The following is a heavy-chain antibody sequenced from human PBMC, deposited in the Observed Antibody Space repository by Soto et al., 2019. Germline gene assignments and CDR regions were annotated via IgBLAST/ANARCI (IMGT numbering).Heavy chain of an antibody. CDR3: ARDLGAVAVMRGYYFDY. CDR2: ISSSSSTI. J-gene: IGHJ4*02. D-gene: IGHD6-19*01. Sequence: GGSLRLSCAASGFTFSSYSMNLVRQAPGKGLEWVSYISSSSSTIYYADSVKGRFTISRESAKNSLYLQMNSLRDEDTAVYYCARDLGAVAVMRGYYFDYWGQGTLVTVSS. CDR1: GFTFSSYS. V-gene: IGHV3-48*02.